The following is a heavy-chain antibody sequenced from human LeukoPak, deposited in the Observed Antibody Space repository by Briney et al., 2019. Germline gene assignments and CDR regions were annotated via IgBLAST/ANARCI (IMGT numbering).Heavy chain of an antibody. CDR2: ISDSGGST. V-gene: IGHV3-23*01. D-gene: IGHD6-19*01. CDR1: GFTFSSYA. J-gene: IGHJ4*02. CDR3: AKDHGFYSSGWHPLFDH. Sequence: GSLRLSCAASGFTFSSYAMSWVRQAPGKGLEWVSTISDSGGSTYYTDSVKGRFTFSRDNSKNTLYLQKNSLRAEDTAVYYCAKDHGFYSSGWHPLFDHWGQGTLVTVTP.